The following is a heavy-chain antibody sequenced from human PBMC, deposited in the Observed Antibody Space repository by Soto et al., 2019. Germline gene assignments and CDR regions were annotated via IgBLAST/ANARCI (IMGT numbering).Heavy chain of an antibody. J-gene: IGHJ6*02. D-gene: IGHD2-8*01. V-gene: IGHV3-23*01. CDR1: GFTFSHYV. CDR3: AKVRDSYLCASSFYYGLDV. CDR2: ISGSGSSV. Sequence: EVQLLESGGGLVRTGESLRLSCAASGFTFSHYVLSWVRQAPGRGLEWVSSISGSGSSVYLADSVRGRFTMSRDHSRKKVSLQMNALRAEDTAIYYCAKVRDSYLCASSFYYGLDVWGQGTRVPVSS.